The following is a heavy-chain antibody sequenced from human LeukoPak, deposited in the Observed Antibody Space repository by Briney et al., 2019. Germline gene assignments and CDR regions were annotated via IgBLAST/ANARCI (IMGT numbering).Heavy chain of an antibody. D-gene: IGHD2-15*01. J-gene: IGHJ4*02. Sequence: GGSLRLSCAASGFTFDDYGMSWVRQAPGKGLEWVSGINWNGGSTGYADSVKGRFTISRDNAKNPLYLQMNSLRAEDTALYYCARARRYCSGGSCFKTGGFFDYWGQGTLVTVSS. CDR1: GFTFDDYG. V-gene: IGHV3-20*04. CDR2: INWNGGST. CDR3: ARARRYCSGGSCFKTGGFFDY.